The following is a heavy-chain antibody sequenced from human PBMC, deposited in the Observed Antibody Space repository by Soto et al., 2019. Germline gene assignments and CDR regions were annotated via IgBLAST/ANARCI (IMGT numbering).Heavy chain of an antibody. Sequence: EVHLVESGGGLVQPGGSLRLSCAASGFRFSIYSINWIRQAPGKGLEWAAYITGDSHTIKYADSVKGRFTISRDNAKNSVYLQMNSLRDADTAVYYCARSVEVHFDYWGQGTVVTVSS. V-gene: IGHV3-48*02. D-gene: IGHD6-19*01. CDR3: ARSVEVHFDY. CDR1: GFRFSIYS. CDR2: ITGDSHTI. J-gene: IGHJ4*02.